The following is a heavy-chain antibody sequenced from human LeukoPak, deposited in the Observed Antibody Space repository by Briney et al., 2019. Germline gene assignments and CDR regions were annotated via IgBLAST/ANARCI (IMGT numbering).Heavy chain of an antibody. D-gene: IGHD4-17*01. Sequence: ASAKVSCKASGYTFTGYYMHWVRQAPGQGLEWMGWINPNSGGTNYAQKFQGRVTMTRDTSISTAYMELSRLRSDDTAVYYCARDVYGDLFTFDYWGQGTLVTVSS. CDR3: ARDVYGDLFTFDY. V-gene: IGHV1-2*02. CDR2: INPNSGGT. J-gene: IGHJ4*02. CDR1: GYTFTGYY.